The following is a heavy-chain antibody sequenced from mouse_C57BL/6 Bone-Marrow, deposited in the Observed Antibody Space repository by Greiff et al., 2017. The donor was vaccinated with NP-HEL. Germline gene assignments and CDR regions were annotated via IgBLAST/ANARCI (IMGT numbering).Heavy chain of an antibody. CDR2: ISSGGSYT. CDR3: ARAVYGYDERTWFAY. J-gene: IGHJ3*01. V-gene: IGHV5-6*01. CDR1: GFTFSSYG. D-gene: IGHD2-2*01. Sequence: EVQGVESGGDLVKPGGSLKLSCAASGFTFSSYGMSWVRQTPDKRLEWVATISSGGSYTYYPDSVKGRFTISRDNAKNTLYLQMSSLKSEDTAMYYCARAVYGYDERTWFAYWGQGTLVTVSA.